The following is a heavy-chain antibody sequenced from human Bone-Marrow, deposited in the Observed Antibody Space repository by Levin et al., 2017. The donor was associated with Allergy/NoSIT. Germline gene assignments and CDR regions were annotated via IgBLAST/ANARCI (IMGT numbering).Heavy chain of an antibody. D-gene: IGHD2/OR15-2a*01. CDR2: IYYDGSA. Sequence: SQTLSLTCTVSGGSISDDSYYWAWVRQPPGKGLEWVGSIYYDGSAYYNPSLKTRLTISVDTSKNEFSLRVNSVTAADTAVYYCAGEPNSPYYYHYGLDVWGPGTTITVSS. CDR1: GGSISDDSYY. V-gene: IGHV4-39*07. CDR3: AGEPNSPYYYHYGLDV. J-gene: IGHJ6*02.